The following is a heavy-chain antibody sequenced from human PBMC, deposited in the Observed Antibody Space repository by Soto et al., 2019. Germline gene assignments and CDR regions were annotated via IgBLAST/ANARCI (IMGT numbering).Heavy chain of an antibody. CDR3: ARRYGPSFDY. CDR1: GGSISSGGYY. CDR2: IYYSGST. V-gene: IGHV4-61*08. D-gene: IGHD4-17*01. Sequence: SETLSLTCAVSGGSISSGGYYWSWIRQPPGKGLEWIGYIYYSGSTNYNPSLKSRVTMSLDTSKNQFSLKLSSVTPADTAVYYCARRYGPSFDYWGQGTLVTVS. J-gene: IGHJ4*02.